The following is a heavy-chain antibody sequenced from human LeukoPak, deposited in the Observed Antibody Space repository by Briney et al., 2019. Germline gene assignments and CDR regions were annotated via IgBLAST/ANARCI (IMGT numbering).Heavy chain of an antibody. V-gene: IGHV3-53*01. J-gene: IGHJ4*02. CDR1: GFTVSSNY. CDR2: IYSGGST. Sequence: GSLRLSCAASGFTVSSNYMSWVRQAPGKGLEWVSVIYSGGSTYYADSVKGRFTISRHNSKNTLYLQINSLRAEDTAIYYCARDFLSVTGPPDYWGQGALVTVSS. CDR3: ARDFLSVTGPPDY. D-gene: IGHD4-4*01.